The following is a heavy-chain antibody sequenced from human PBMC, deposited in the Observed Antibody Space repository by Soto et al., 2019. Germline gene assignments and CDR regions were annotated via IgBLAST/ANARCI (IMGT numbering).Heavy chain of an antibody. D-gene: IGHD5-18*01. CDR3: ASGDTAMAFDY. V-gene: IGHV1-69*02. Sequence: SVKVSCKASGGTFSSYTISWVPQAPGQGLEWMGRIIPILGIANYAQKFQGRVTITADKSTSTAYMELSSLRSEDTAVYYCASGDTAMAFDYWGQGTLVTVSS. CDR2: IIPILGIA. CDR1: GGTFSSYT. J-gene: IGHJ4*02.